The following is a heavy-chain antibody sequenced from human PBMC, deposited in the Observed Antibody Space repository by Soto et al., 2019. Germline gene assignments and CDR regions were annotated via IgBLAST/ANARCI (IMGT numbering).Heavy chain of an antibody. CDR1: GFTFTNYG. J-gene: IGHJ4*02. CDR3: AKDADYGSGSYDPTDY. D-gene: IGHD3-10*01. Sequence: QVQLVESGGGAVQPGRSLRLSCAASGFTFTNYGMHWVRQAPGKGLEWVSIISYDGNHAYYADFVRGRFTISRDDSKNTLYLQLTSLRAEDTAVYYCAKDADYGSGSYDPTDYWGQGTLVAVSS. CDR2: ISYDGNHA. V-gene: IGHV3-30*18.